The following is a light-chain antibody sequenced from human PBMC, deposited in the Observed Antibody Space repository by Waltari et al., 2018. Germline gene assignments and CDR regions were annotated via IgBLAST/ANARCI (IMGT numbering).Light chain of an antibody. CDR1: SSDVGSYNL. CDR3: SSYTISSAPWV. J-gene: IGLJ3*02. CDR2: DVT. V-gene: IGLV2-14*02. Sequence: QSALTQPASVSGSPGQSITISCTGSSSDVGSYNLVSWYQHLPGKAPKLVIYDVTYRPSGVCSRFSGSKSGNTASLTISGLQAEDEADYYCSSYTISSAPWVFGGGTKLTVL.